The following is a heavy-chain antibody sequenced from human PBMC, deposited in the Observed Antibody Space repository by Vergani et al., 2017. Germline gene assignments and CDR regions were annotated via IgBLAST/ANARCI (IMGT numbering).Heavy chain of an antibody. D-gene: IGHD5-18*01. V-gene: IGHV4-39*01. J-gene: IGHJ3*02. Sequence: QLQLQESGPGLVKPSETLSLTCTVSGGSISSSSYYWGWIRQPPGKGLEWIGSIYYSGSTYYNPSLKSRVTISVDTSKNQFSLKLSSVTAADTAVYYCARHPKGVTDAFDIWGQGTMVTVSS. CDR3: ARHPKGVTDAFDI. CDR2: IYYSGST. CDR1: GGSISSSSYY.